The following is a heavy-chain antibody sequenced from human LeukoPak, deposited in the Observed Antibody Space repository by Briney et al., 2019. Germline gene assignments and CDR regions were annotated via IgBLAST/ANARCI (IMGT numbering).Heavy chain of an antibody. Sequence: PGGSLRLSCAASASGFTFSSAWMSWVRQAPGKGLEWVGRIKSKIDGGTTDYAAPVIGRFTISRDDSKNTLHLQMDSLKTEDTGVYNCATPPHAVRGVSWGQGTLVTVSS. D-gene: IGHD3-10*01. CDR2: IKSKIDGGTT. J-gene: IGHJ5*02. CDR3: ATPPHAVRGVS. V-gene: IGHV3-15*01. CDR1: ASGFTFSSAW.